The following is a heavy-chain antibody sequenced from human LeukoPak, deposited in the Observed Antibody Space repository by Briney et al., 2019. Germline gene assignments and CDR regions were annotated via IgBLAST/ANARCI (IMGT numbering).Heavy chain of an antibody. Sequence: PSETLSLTCTVSGYSISSGYYWGWIRQPPGKGLEWTGSIDHSGSTYYNPSLKSRITISVDTSKNQFSLKLSSVTAADTAVYYCARCMAQVVTAWDYWGQGTLVTVSS. CDR3: ARCMAQVVTAWDY. J-gene: IGHJ4*02. CDR2: IDHSGST. CDR1: GYSISSGYY. D-gene: IGHD2-21*02. V-gene: IGHV4-38-2*02.